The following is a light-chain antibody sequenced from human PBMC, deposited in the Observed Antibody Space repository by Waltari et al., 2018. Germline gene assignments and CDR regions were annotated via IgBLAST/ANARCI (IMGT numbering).Light chain of an antibody. V-gene: IGKV3-15*01. CDR2: GAS. Sequence: EIVMTQSPATLSVSPGERATLSCRASQSISSNLAWYQQKPGQAPRLLIYGASTRATGIPGRFTGIGSGTELTLTISSLQSEDFAVYYCQQYIHRPPWWTFGQGTKVEIK. CDR3: QQYIHRPPWWT. J-gene: IGKJ1*01. CDR1: QSISSN.